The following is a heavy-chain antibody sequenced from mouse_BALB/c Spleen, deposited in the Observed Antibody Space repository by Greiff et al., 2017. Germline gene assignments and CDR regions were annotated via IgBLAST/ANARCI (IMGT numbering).Heavy chain of an antibody. CDR3: ASRTIYDGYYLFAY. CDR2: IDPSDSET. CDR1: GYSFTSYW. J-gene: IGHJ3*01. V-gene: IGHV1S126*01. D-gene: IGHD2-3*01. Sequence: QVQLKESGPQLVRPGASVKISCKASGYSFTSYWMHWVKQRPGQGLEWIGMIDPSDSETRLNQKFKDKATLTVDKSSSTAYMQLSSPTSEDSAVYYCASRTIYDGYYLFAYWGQGTLVTVSA.